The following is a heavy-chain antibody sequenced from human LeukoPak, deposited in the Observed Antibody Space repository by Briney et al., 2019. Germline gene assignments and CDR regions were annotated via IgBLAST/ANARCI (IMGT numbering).Heavy chain of an antibody. CDR1: GFIFSSYG. J-gene: IGHJ4*02. CDR3: ANGDSWTWYEAGDY. V-gene: IGHV3-48*03. D-gene: IGHD1-26*01. Sequence: GGSLRLSCVASGFIFSSYGMYWVRQAPRKGLEWISSISSSGKTTHYADSVQGRFTISRDDAKNSVYLQMNSLRVEDTAVYYCANGDSWTWYEAGDYWGQGTLVTVSS. CDR2: ISSSGKTT.